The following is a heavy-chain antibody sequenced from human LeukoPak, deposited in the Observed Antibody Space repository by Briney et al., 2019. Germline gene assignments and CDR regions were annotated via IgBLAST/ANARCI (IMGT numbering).Heavy chain of an antibody. CDR1: GYTFTSYG. J-gene: IGHJ6*03. V-gene: IGHV1-18*01. D-gene: IGHD6-13*01. Sequence: ASVKVSCKASGYTFTSYGISWVRQAPGQGLEWVGWISAYNGNTNYAQKLQGRVTMTTDTSTSTAYMELRSLRSDDTAVYYCARDLIAAAPPHIPYMDVWGKGTTVTVSS. CDR2: ISAYNGNT. CDR3: ARDLIAAAPPHIPYMDV.